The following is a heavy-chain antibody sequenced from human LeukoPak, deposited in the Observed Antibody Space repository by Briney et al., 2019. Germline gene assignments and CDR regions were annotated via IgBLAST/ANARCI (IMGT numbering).Heavy chain of an antibody. J-gene: IGHJ1*01. Sequence: GGSLRLSCAASGFTFSSYWMSWVRQAPGKGLEWVANIKQDGSEKYYVDSVKGRFTISRDNAKNSLYLQMNSLRAEDTAVYYCARVSRLATNEYFQHWGQGTLVTVSS. CDR1: GFTFSSYW. CDR2: IKQDGSEK. CDR3: ARVSRLATNEYFQH. D-gene: IGHD5-12*01. V-gene: IGHV3-7*03.